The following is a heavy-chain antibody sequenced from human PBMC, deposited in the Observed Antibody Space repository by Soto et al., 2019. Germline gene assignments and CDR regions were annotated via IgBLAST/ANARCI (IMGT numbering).Heavy chain of an antibody. CDR1: GYTFTSYG. V-gene: IGHV1-18*01. J-gene: IGHJ4*02. CDR3: ARGVKYCSSTSCYGVFDY. Sequence: ASVKVSCKASGYTFTSYGISWVRQAPGQGLEWMGWISAYNGNTNYAQKLQGRVTMTTDTSTSTAYMELRSLRSDDTAVYYCARGVKYCSSTSCYGVFDYWGQGTLVTVSS. CDR2: ISAYNGNT. D-gene: IGHD2-2*01.